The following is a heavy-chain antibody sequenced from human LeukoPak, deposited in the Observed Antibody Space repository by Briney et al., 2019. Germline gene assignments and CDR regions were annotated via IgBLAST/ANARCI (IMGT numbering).Heavy chain of an antibody. V-gene: IGHV1-18*01. CDR3: PRVVTAAKGGGWFDP. Sequence: GASVKVSCKASGYTFTSYGISWVRQAPGQGLEWMGWISAYNGNTNYAQKLQGRVTMTTDTSTSTAYIELRSLTSDDARVNYCPRVVTAAKGGGWFDPWGQGTLVTVSS. D-gene: IGHD2-2*01. CDR1: GYTFTSYG. CDR2: ISAYNGNT. J-gene: IGHJ5*02.